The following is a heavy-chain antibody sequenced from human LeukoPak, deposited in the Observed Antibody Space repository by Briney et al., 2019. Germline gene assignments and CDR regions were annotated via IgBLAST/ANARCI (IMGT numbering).Heavy chain of an antibody. CDR1: GFTFSSYA. Sequence: GASLRLSCGASGFTFSSYAMNWVRQAPGKGLEWVAVIWYDGSNKYYADSVKGRFTISRDNSKNTLYLQMNSLRAEDTAVYYCARDGLTGTTSSGKVYWGQGTLVTVSS. CDR2: IWYDGSNK. V-gene: IGHV3-33*08. J-gene: IGHJ4*02. D-gene: IGHD1-20*01. CDR3: ARDGLTGTTSSGKVY.